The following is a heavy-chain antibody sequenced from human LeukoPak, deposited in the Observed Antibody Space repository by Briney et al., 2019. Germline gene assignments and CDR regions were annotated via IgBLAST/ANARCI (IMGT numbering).Heavy chain of an antibody. CDR2: IYNSGST. J-gene: IGHJ4*02. Sequence: ASETLSLTCTVSGGSIGSSSYYWGWIRQPPGKGLEWIGSIYNSGSTNNNPSLKSRVTISVDTSKKQFSLKLSSVTAADTAVYYCARVTGYMTEDYFDYWGQGTLITVSS. CDR1: GGSIGSSSYY. CDR3: ARVTGYMTEDYFDY. D-gene: IGHD6-13*01. V-gene: IGHV4-39*07.